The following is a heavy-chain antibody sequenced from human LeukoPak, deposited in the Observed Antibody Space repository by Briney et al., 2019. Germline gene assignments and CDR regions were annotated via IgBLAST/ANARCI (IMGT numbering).Heavy chain of an antibody. CDR2: VSGSSSSSDGGAI. Sequence: GGSLRLSCTASGFTFSTYSMNWVRQAPGRGLEWVSYVSGSSSSSDGGAIQYADSVKGRFTISRDSAKNSLYLQMNSLRDEDSAVYYCARDPHIAAAGTIFDYWGQGTLVTVSS. CDR3: ARDPHIAAAGTIFDY. V-gene: IGHV3-48*02. J-gene: IGHJ4*02. D-gene: IGHD6-13*01. CDR1: GFTFSTYS.